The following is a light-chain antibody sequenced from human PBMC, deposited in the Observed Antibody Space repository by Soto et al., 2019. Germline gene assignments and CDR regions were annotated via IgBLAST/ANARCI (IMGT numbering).Light chain of an antibody. CDR1: QTLLTSNDGNNY. V-gene: IGKV1-27*01. CDR3: QKYNCAPLV. J-gene: IGKJ4*01. CDR2: ALS. Sequence: MTQTLSSLSATPGEPASIACRSSQTLLTSNDGNNYLALYQQKPGRVPKLLIYALSTLQSGVPPRFSGRVSGTDFSLTISSLQPKVVATYYCQKYNCAPLVFGGGTK.